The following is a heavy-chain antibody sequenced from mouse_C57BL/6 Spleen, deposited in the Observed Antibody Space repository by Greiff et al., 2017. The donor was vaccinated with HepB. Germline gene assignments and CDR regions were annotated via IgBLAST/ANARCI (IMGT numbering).Heavy chain of an antibody. CDR2: INPSTGGT. J-gene: IGHJ3*01. V-gene: IGHV1-42*01. CDR1: GYSFTGYY. CDR3: AFAAWFAY. Sequence: VHVKQSGPELVKPGASVKISCKASGYSFTGYYMNWVKQSPEKSLEWIGEINPSTGGTTYNQKFKAKATLTVDKSSSTAYMQLKSLTSEDSAVYYCAFAAWFAYWGQGTLVTVSA.